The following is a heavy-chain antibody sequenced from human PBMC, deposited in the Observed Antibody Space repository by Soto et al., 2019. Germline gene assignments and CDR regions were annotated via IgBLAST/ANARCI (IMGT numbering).Heavy chain of an antibody. CDR2: IYLSGST. CDR1: GGSISSGGYS. J-gene: IGHJ4*02. CDR3: AGGRIGTTRDY. Sequence: QLQLQESGSGLVKPSQTLSLTCAVSGGSISSGGYSWSWIRQPPGKGLEWIGCIYLSGSTYYTPSLKCRVTTSVDRSKNQSSLKLSSLTAADTAVYYCAGGRIGTTRDYWGQGTLVTVSS. D-gene: IGHD2-2*01. V-gene: IGHV4-30-2*01.